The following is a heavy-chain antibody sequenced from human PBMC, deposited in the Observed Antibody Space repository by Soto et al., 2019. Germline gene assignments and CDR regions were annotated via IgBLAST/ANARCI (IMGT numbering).Heavy chain of an antibody. CDR3: ARQRRYDALDI. J-gene: IGHJ3*02. D-gene: IGHD1-26*01. CDR2: IYYSGST. CDR1: GGSISSYY. Sequence: ASETLSLTCTVSGGSISSYYWSWIRQPPGKGLEWIGYIYYSGSTNYNPSLKSRVTISVDTSKNQFSLKLSSVTAADTAVYYCARQRRYDALDIWGQGTMVTVSS. V-gene: IGHV4-59*08.